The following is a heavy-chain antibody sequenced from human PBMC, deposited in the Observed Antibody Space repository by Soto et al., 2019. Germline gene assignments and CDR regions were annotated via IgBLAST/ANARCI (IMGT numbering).Heavy chain of an antibody. J-gene: IGHJ6*02. CDR2: IIPIFGTA. V-gene: IGHV1-69*13. D-gene: IGHD3-22*01. CDR1: GGTFSSYA. Sequence: SVKVSCKASGGTFSSYAISWVRQAPGQGLEWMGGIIPIFGTANYAQKFQGRVTITADESTSTAYMELSSLRSEDTAVYYCAKYYYDGSGYYSDYYYGMDVWGQGTTVTVSS. CDR3: AKYYYDGSGYYSDYYYGMDV.